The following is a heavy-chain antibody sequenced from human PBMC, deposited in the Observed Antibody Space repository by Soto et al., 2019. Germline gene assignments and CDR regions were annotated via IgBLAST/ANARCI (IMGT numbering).Heavy chain of an antibody. CDR2: ISGSGGST. V-gene: IGHV3-23*01. D-gene: IGHD3-3*01. Sequence: GSLRLSCAASGFAFISYAMIFVRHSPFKWLEWVSAISGSGGSTYYADSVKGRFTISRDNSKNTLYLQMNSLRAEDTAVYYCAKDTNYDFWSGYGIYGMDVWGQGTTVTVSS. CDR1: GFAFISYA. CDR3: AKDTNYDFWSGYGIYGMDV. J-gene: IGHJ6*02.